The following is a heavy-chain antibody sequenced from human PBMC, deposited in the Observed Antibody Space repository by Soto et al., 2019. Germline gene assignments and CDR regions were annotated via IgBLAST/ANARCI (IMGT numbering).Heavy chain of an antibody. CDR2: IIPILGIA. V-gene: IGHV1-69*02. CDR1: GGSISSYT. Sequence: SVELSCKASGGSISSYTMRWVRQAPGQGLEWMGRIIPILGIANYAQKFQGRVTITADKSTSTAYMELSSLRSEDTAVYYCARSSLYGEGVLDYWGQGTLVTVSS. CDR3: ARSSLYGEGVLDY. J-gene: IGHJ4*02. D-gene: IGHD4-17*01.